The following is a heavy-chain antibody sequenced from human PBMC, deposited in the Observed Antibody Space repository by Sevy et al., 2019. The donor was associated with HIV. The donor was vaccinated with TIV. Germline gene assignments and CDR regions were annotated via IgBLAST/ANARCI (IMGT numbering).Heavy chain of an antibody. V-gene: IGHV3-15*01. CDR1: GLTFTYAW. J-gene: IGHJ6*02. CDR3: ATDPIIVLMVTDGMDV. CDR2: IKSKVDGGTT. Sequence: GGSLRLSCAVSGLTFTYAWMSWVRQAPGKGLEWVGRIKSKVDGGTTDYGAPVKGRFTISRDDSKNTRYLQMNSLKTEDTAVYYCATDPIIVLMVTDGMDVWGQGTTVTVSS. D-gene: IGHD2-8*01.